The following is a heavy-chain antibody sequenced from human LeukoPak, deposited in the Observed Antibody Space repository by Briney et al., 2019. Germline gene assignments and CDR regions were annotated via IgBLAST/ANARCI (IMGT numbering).Heavy chain of an antibody. V-gene: IGHV3-33*01. D-gene: IGHD6-19*01. CDR3: VRVAVAGNLNNWFDP. J-gene: IGHJ5*02. CDR2: MWYDGSNK. Sequence: QTGGSLRLSCAASGFTFSNYGMHWVRQAPGKGLEWVAVMWYDGSNKYYVDSVKGPFTISRDNSKNTLYLQMNSLRTEDSAAYYCVRVAVAGNLNNWFDPWGQGTLVTVSS. CDR1: GFTFSNYG.